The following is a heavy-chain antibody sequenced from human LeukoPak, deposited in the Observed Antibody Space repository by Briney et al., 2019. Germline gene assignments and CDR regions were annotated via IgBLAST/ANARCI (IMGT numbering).Heavy chain of an antibody. CDR1: GFTFSSYA. D-gene: IGHD2-8*01. CDR2: ISGSGGST. CDR3: AELSVLMVYGDAFDI. Sequence: GGSLRLSCAASGFTFSSYAMSWVRQAPGKGLEWVSAISGSGGSTYYADSMKGRFTISRDNSKNTLYLQMNSLRAEDTAVYYCAELSVLMVYGDAFDIWGQGTMVTVSS. V-gene: IGHV3-23*01. J-gene: IGHJ3*02.